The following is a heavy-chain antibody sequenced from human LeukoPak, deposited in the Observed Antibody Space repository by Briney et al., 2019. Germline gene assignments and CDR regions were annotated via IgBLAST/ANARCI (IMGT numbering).Heavy chain of an antibody. J-gene: IGHJ3*02. Sequence: ASVKVSCKASGYTFTGYFIHWVRQAPGQGLEWMGWINPNSGGTNYAQKFQGRVTMTRDTSINTAYMEMSRLRSDDTAIYYCARYTLAFDIWGQGTMVTVSS. CDR1: GYTFTGYF. CDR3: ARYTLAFDI. CDR2: INPNSGGT. D-gene: IGHD3-3*02. V-gene: IGHV1-2*02.